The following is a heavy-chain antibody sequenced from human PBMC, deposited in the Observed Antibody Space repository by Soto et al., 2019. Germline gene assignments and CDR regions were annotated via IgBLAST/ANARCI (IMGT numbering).Heavy chain of an antibody. CDR3: ARGARPWLATSDFNY. Sequence: VQLVESGGGVVQPGRSLRLSCAASGFTFSDYAMHWVRQAPGKGLEWVAGVSHDGRNTHHADSVKGRFTLSRDSSKKTVSLAMTSLRAEDTAAYYCARGARPWLATSDFNYWGQGALVTVSS. V-gene: IGHV3-30*03. D-gene: IGHD6-19*01. CDR2: VSHDGRNT. CDR1: GFTFSDYA. J-gene: IGHJ4*02.